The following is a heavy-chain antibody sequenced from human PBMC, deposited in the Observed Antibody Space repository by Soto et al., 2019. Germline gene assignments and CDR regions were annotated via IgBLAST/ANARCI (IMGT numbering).Heavy chain of an antibody. CDR3: ARSDYCSSAPCHHFDP. CDR2: MNPNSANT. CDR1: GYTFTSFD. J-gene: IGHJ5*02. Sequence: ASVKVSCKASGYTFTSFDINWVRQATGQGLEWMGWMNPNSANTGYAQKFQGRVTLTRDTSINTAYMELNSLTSEDTAIYYCARSDYCSSAPCHHFDPWGQGTLVTVSS. D-gene: IGHD2-15*01. V-gene: IGHV1-8*01.